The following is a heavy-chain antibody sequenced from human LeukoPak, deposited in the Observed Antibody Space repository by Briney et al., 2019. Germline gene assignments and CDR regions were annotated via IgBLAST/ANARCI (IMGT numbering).Heavy chain of an antibody. Sequence: GGSLRLSCAASGFTFSSYWMHWVRHAPGKGLVWVSRINSDGSSTSYADSVKGRLTISRDNAKNTLYLQMNSLRAEDTAVYYCARDGSLAADLDYWGQGTLVTVSS. V-gene: IGHV3-74*01. CDR3: ARDGSLAADLDY. CDR2: INSDGSST. J-gene: IGHJ4*02. CDR1: GFTFSSYW. D-gene: IGHD6-25*01.